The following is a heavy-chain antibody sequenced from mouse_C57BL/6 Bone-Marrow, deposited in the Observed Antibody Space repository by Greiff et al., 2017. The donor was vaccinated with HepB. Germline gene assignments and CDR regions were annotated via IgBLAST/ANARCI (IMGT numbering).Heavy chain of an antibody. CDR2: IYPGDGDT. CDR1: GYAFSSSW. Sequence: VQLQQSGPELVKPGASVKISCKASGYAFSSSWMNWVKQRPGKGLEWIGRIYPGDGDTNYNGKFKGKATLTADKSSSTAYMQLSSLTTEDSAVYFCARCLFYFDVWGTGTTVTVSS. D-gene: IGHD6-1*01. J-gene: IGHJ1*03. V-gene: IGHV1-82*01. CDR3: ARCLFYFDV.